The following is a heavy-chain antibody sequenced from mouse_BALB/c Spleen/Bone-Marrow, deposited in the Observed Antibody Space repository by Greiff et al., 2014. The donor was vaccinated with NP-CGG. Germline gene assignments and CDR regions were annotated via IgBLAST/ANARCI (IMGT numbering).Heavy chain of an antibody. CDR3: TRRSLLSDYYSMDY. D-gene: IGHD2-10*01. CDR1: GYTLTSYY. J-gene: IGHJ4*01. Sequence: VQLVESGAELVKPGASVKLSCKASGYTLTSYYLYWVKQRPGQGLEWIGEINPSNGGTNFNERFKSKASLTVDKSSSTAYMQLNSLTSEDSAVYYCTRRSLLSDYYSMDYRGQGTSVTVSS. V-gene: IGHV1S81*02. CDR2: INPSNGGT.